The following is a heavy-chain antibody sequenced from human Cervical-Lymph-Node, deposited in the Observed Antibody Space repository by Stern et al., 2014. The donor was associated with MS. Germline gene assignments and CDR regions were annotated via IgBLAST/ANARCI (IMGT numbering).Heavy chain of an antibody. V-gene: IGHV3-30*03. CDR3: GWRPNPPLSGNMTEY. CDR1: GFAFSSYG. J-gene: IGHJ4*02. CDR2: LSYDGTNK. D-gene: IGHD1/OR15-1a*01. Sequence: QLVQSGGGVVQPGRSRRLSCTASGFAFSSYGIHWVRQAPGKGLEWVAVLSYDGTNKFYADSVKGRFTISRDNSKNTLFLPMCSRRREDASLYYCGWRPNPPLSGNMTEYWGQGTLVIVSS.